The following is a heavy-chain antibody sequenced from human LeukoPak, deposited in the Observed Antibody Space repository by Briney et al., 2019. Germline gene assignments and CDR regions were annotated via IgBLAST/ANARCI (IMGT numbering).Heavy chain of an antibody. CDR1: GFTFSSYA. CDR3: ARSLPHYYDSSGYPPVDYYYYGMDV. J-gene: IGHJ6*02. V-gene: IGHV3-30*04. CDR2: ISYDGSNK. D-gene: IGHD3-22*01. Sequence: GRSPRLSCAASGFTFSSYAMHRVRQAPGKGLEWVAVISYDGSNKYYADSVKGRFTISRDNSKNTLYLQMNSLRAEDTAVYYCARSLPHYYDSSGYPPVDYYYYGMDVWGQGTTVTVSS.